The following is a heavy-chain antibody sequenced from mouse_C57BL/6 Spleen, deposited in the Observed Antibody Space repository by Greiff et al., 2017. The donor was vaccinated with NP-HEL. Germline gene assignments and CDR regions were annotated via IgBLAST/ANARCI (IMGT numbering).Heavy chain of an antibody. CDR1: GYTFTSYW. J-gene: IGHJ3*01. D-gene: IGHD2-4*01. Sequence: QVQLQQPGAELVMPGASVKLSCKASGYTFTSYWMHWVKQRPGQGLEWIGEIDPSDSSTNYNQKFKGKSTLTVDKSSSTAYMQLSSLTSEDSAVYYCARSHDYDVAWFAYWGQGTLVTVSA. CDR3: ARSHDYDVAWFAY. V-gene: IGHV1-69*01. CDR2: IDPSDSST.